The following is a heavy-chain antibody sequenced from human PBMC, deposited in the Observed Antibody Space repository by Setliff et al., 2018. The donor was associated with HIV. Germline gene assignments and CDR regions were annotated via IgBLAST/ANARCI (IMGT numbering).Heavy chain of an antibody. Sequence: ETLSLTCTVSGDSISNYYWSWVRQPPGKGLEWIGYIYTTGSTNYNPSLKSRVTMSVDTSKNQFSLRLTSVTAADTAVYYCARDRDIVVVPASPQGYYYYMDVWGKGTTVTVSS. CDR3: ARDRDIVVVPASPQGYYYYMDV. CDR2: IYTTGST. J-gene: IGHJ6*03. CDR1: GDSISNYY. D-gene: IGHD2-2*01. V-gene: IGHV4-4*09.